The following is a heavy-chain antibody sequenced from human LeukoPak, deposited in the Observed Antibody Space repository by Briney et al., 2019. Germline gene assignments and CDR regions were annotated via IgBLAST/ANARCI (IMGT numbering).Heavy chain of an antibody. V-gene: IGHV3-74*01. CDR2: INGDGSST. J-gene: IGHJ4*02. CDR1: GFTFSSYW. D-gene: IGHD3-10*01. Sequence: GGSLRLSCAASGFTFSSYWMHWVRQAPGKGLVWVSRINGDGSSTTYADSVKGRFTISRDNAKNTLYLQMNSLRAEDTAMYYCARDKYYYGSGSPRYFDYWGQGTLVTVSS. CDR3: ARDKYYYGSGSPRYFDY.